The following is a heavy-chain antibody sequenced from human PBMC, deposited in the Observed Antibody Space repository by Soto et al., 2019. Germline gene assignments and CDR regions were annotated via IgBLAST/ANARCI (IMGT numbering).Heavy chain of an antibody. CDR1: GFTFSDYG. V-gene: IGHV3-30*18. CDR2: ISYDGKTK. CDR3: TKQWLVNIHYFDH. Sequence: GGSLRLSCAASGFTFSDYGMHWVRQAPGKGLEWVAVISYDGKTKLYADSVKGRFTLSRDNSKNTLYLQMNSLRAEDTAVYYCTKQWLVNIHYFDHWGQGTLVTVSS. D-gene: IGHD6-19*01. J-gene: IGHJ4*02.